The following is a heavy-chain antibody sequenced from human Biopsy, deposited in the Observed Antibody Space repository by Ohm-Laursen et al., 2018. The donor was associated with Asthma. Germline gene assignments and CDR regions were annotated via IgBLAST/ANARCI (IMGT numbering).Heavy chain of an antibody. V-gene: IGHV3-33*01. Sequence: SLRLSCTASGFTFMTYGMHWVRQVPGKGLEWVATVGSDESYTDHAESVKGRFTISRDNSKNTLHLQMNSLSPEDTAVYYCARDFSRAIMIGGGREHYFDFWGQGTLVTVSS. J-gene: IGHJ4*02. CDR1: GFTFMTYG. D-gene: IGHD3-16*01. CDR2: VGSDESYT. CDR3: ARDFSRAIMIGGGREHYFDF.